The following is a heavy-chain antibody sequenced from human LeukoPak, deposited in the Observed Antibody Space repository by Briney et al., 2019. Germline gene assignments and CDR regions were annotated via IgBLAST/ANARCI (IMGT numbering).Heavy chain of an antibody. J-gene: IGHJ3*02. CDR3: ARGYGDNSGAFDI. D-gene: IGHD4-23*01. CDR2: IYHSGRT. CDR1: GGSIMVAAYS. V-gene: IGHV4-30-2*01. Sequence: SEILSLTCTVSGGSIMVAAYSWSWIRQPPGKGLEWIGYIYHSGRTYYNPSLKSRVTISLDRSKNQFSLKLSSVTAADTAVYFCARGYGDNSGAFDIWGQGTLVTVSS.